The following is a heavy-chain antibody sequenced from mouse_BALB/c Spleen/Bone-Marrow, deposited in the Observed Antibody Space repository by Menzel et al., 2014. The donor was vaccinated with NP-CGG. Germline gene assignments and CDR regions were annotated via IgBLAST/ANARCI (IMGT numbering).Heavy chain of an antibody. Sequence: QVHLQQSGAELVRPGTSVKVSCKASGYAFTDYLMEWLKQRPGQGLEWIGVINPGSGSTNYNEKFKDKATLTADTSSNTAYMQLSSLTPDDSAVYFCARYDGYFDYWGQGTTLTVSS. CDR1: GYAFTDYL. D-gene: IGHD2-3*01. CDR3: ARYDGYFDY. J-gene: IGHJ2*01. V-gene: IGHV1-54*01. CDR2: INPGSGST.